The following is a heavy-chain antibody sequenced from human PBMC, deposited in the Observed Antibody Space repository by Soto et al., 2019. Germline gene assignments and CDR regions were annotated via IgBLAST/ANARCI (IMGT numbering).Heavy chain of an antibody. CDR3: ASAGDQPFVY. V-gene: IGHV1-46*01. J-gene: IGHJ4*02. D-gene: IGHD2-21*01. CDR2: SNPSGGRT. Sequence: QVQLVQSGAEVKNPGASVKVSCKESGYTFTHYYIHWVRQAPGQGLEWMGLSNPSGGRTSSAQKFQGRVTMSRDTSTTTVYMELNSLGCGDTAVYYCASAGDQPFVYWGQGTLVTVPS. CDR1: GYTFTHYY.